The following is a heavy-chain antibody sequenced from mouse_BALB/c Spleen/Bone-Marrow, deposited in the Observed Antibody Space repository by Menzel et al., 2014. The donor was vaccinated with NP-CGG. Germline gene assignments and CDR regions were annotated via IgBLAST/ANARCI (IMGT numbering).Heavy chain of an antibody. CDR3: ARGGISVDY. Sequence: QVQLKDSGAELVRPGSSVKISCKASGYAFSVYWMNWVKRRPGQGLEWIGQIYPGDGDTNYNGKFKGRATLTADKSSNTAYMQLSSLTSEDSAVYFCARGGISVDYWGQGTTLTVSS. CDR1: GYAFSVYW. V-gene: IGHV1-80*01. CDR2: IYPGDGDT. J-gene: IGHJ2*01.